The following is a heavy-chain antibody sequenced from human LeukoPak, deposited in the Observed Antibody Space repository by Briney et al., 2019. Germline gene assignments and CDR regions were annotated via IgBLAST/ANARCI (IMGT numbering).Heavy chain of an antibody. J-gene: IGHJ4*02. Sequence: GGSLRLSCAASGFTFSSYAMHWVRQAPGKGLEYVSAISRNGGSTYYANSVKGRFTISRDNSKNTLYLQMGSLRAEDMAVYYCARVGSEIAVAGTFDYWGQGTLVTVSS. CDR2: ISRNGGST. D-gene: IGHD6-19*01. V-gene: IGHV3-64*01. CDR1: GFTFSSYA. CDR3: ARVGSEIAVAGTFDY.